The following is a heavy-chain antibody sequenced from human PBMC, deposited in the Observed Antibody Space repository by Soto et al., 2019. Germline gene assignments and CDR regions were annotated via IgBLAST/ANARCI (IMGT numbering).Heavy chain of an antibody. V-gene: IGHV4-39*01. CDR1: GDSISAISYY. Sequence: SETLSLTCTVSGDSISAISYYWAWIRQPPGKGLEWIGSIYYRGRTYSNPSLRSRVTMSVDTSKNQFSVNLSSVTAADTGVYYCARRGSASYMAPTFYFDTWGQGALVTVSS. CDR3: ARRGSASYMAPTFYFDT. J-gene: IGHJ4*02. D-gene: IGHD6-6*01. CDR2: IYYRGRT.